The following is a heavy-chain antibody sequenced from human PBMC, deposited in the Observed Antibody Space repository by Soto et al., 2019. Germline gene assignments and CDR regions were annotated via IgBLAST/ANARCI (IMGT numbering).Heavy chain of an antibody. D-gene: IGHD5-12*01. J-gene: IGHJ4*02. CDR1: GDSITEVS. V-gene: IGHV1-24*01. CDR2: YDPEKGRR. CDR3: ATGPPWHYFDF. Sequence: VQSGAEVKKPGASVEVSCKVSGDSITEVSMHLVRQSPEKCLEWMGGYDPEKGRRISAQNFKGRLTMTEDTSTDTAYMKLISLETDDTAVYFCATGPPWHYFDFWGQGTLVTVSS.